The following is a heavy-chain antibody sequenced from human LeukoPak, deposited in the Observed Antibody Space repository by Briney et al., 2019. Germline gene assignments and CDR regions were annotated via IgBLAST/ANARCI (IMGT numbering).Heavy chain of an antibody. CDR3: AREIAYYFDS. Sequence: PGESLRLSCAASGFMFSTYWMTWVRQAPGKGLEWVANIKRDGSVKNYVDSVKGRFTISRDNAKNSLYLQMSSLRAEDTAVYYCAREIAYYFDSWGQGTLVTVSS. J-gene: IGHJ4*02. CDR1: GFMFSTYW. V-gene: IGHV3-7*01. CDR2: IKRDGSVK. D-gene: IGHD2-21*01.